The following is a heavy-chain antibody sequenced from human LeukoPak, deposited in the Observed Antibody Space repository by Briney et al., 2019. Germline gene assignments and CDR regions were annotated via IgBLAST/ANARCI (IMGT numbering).Heavy chain of an antibody. D-gene: IGHD3-10*01. CDR2: INAGNGNT. CDR3: ARAITPNYYYYGMDV. CDR1: GYTFTSYA. J-gene: IGHJ6*02. V-gene: IGHV1-3*01. Sequence: ASVKVSCKASGYTFTSYAMHWVRQAPGQRLEWMGWINAGNGNTKYSQKFQGRVTITADESTSTAYMELSSLRSEGTAVYYCARAITPNYYYYGMDVWGQGTTVTVSS.